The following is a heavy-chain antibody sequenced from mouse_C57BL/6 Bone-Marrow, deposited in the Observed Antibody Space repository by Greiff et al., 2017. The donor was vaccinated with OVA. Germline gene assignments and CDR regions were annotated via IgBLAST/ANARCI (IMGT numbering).Heavy chain of an antibody. D-gene: IGHD1-1*01. CDR3: ASSSYGGD. J-gene: IGHJ2*01. V-gene: IGHV1-64*01. Sequence: QVQLQQPGAELVKPGASVKLSCKASGYTFTSYWMHWVKQRPGQGLEWIGMIHPNSGSTNYNEKFKSKATLTVDKSSSTAYMQLSGRTSGDSAVYYCASSSYGGDWGQGTTLTVSS. CDR2: IHPNSGST. CDR1: GYTFTSYW.